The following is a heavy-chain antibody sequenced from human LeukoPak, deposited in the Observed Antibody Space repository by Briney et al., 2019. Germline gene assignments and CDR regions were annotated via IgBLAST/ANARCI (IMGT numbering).Heavy chain of an antibody. D-gene: IGHD2-2*01. J-gene: IGHJ4*02. CDR2: IYSGAGT. Sequence: GGSLRLSCAASGFTVDSNYMSWVRQAPGRGLEWVSLIYSGAGTYYADSVKGRFTISRDNSKNTLYLQMNSLRAEDTAVYYCAGDRHQGYYFDYWGQGTLVTVSS. CDR3: AGDRHQGYYFDY. CDR1: GFTVDSNY. V-gene: IGHV3-53*01.